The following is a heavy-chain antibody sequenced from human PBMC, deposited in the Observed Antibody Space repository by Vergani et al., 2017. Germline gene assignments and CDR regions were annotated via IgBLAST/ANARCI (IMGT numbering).Heavy chain of an antibody. CDR1: GYTLTELS. Sequence: QVQLVQSGAEVKKPGASVKVSCKVSGYTLTELSMHWVRQAPGKGLEWMGGFDPEDGETIYAQKFQGRVTMTEDTATDTAYMELSSLRSEDTAVYYCATVGRDGYNYEGDYFDYWAREPWSPSPQ. V-gene: IGHV1-24*01. J-gene: IGHJ4*02. CDR3: ATVGRDGYNYEGDYFDY. D-gene: IGHD5-24*01. CDR2: FDPEDGET.